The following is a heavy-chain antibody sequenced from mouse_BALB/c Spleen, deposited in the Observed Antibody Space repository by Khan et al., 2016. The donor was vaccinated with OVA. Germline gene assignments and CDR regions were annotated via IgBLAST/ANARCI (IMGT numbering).Heavy chain of an antibody. Sequence: EVKLEESGPGLVKPSQSLSLTCTVTGYSITSGYGWNWIRQFPGNKLELMGYISYSGSTNYNPSLKSRISITRDTSKNQFFLQLNSVTTEDTATYYWARTARIKYWGQGTTLTVSS. D-gene: IGHD1-2*01. CDR1: GYSITSGYG. CDR3: ARTARIKY. V-gene: IGHV3-2*02. CDR2: ISYSGST. J-gene: IGHJ2*01.